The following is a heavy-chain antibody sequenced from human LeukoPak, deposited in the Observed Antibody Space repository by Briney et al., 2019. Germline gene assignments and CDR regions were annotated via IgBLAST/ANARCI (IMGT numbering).Heavy chain of an antibody. CDR2: INPSGGST. J-gene: IGHJ4*02. Sequence: GASVKVSCKASGYTFTSYYMHWVRQTPGQALEWMGIINPSGGSTSYAQKFQGRVTMTRDTSTSTVYMKLSSLRSEDTAVYYCARYSSSSVDYWGQGTLVTVSS. V-gene: IGHV1-46*01. D-gene: IGHD6-6*01. CDR3: ARYSSSSVDY. CDR1: GYTFTSYY.